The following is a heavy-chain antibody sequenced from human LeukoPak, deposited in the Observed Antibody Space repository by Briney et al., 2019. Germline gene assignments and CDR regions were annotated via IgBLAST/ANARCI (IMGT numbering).Heavy chain of an antibody. D-gene: IGHD4-17*01. V-gene: IGHV1-18*01. CDR3: ARDYGDYPPTYYYYGMDV. J-gene: IGHJ6*02. CDR1: GYTFTSYG. Sequence: ASVKVSCKASGYTFTSYGISWVRQAPGQGLEWMGWISAYNGNTNYAQKFQGRVTMTRNTSISTAYMELSSLRSEDTAVYYCARDYGDYPPTYYYYGMDVWGQGTTVTVSS. CDR2: ISAYNGNT.